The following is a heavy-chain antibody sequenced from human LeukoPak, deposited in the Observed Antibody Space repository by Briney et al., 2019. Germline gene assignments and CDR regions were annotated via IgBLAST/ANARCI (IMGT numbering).Heavy chain of an antibody. D-gene: IGHD6-13*01. Sequence: GGSLRLSCAASGFTFSTYTMHWVRQAPGKGLEWVAVISYDGISKYFADSVKGRLTISRDNSKNTLYLQMNSLRAEDTAVYSCARGGIAAAGNGPYYYYGMDVWGQGTTVTVSS. V-gene: IGHV3-30-3*01. CDR3: ARGGIAAAGNGPYYYYGMDV. J-gene: IGHJ6*02. CDR1: GFTFSTYT. CDR2: ISYDGISK.